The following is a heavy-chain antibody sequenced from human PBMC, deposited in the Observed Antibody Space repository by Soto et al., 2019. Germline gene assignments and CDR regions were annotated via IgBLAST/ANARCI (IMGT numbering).Heavy chain of an antibody. V-gene: IGHV3-9*01. CDR3: AKDIGLRYYSGMDV. Sequence: EVQLVESGGGLVQPGRSLRLSCAASGFTFDDYAMHWVRQAPGKGLEWVSGISWNSGSIGYADSVKGRFTISGDNAKNSLYLQLNSLRAEDTALYYCAKDIGLRYYSGMDVWGQGTTVTVSS. CDR1: GFTFDDYA. J-gene: IGHJ6*02. D-gene: IGHD4-17*01. CDR2: ISWNSGSI.